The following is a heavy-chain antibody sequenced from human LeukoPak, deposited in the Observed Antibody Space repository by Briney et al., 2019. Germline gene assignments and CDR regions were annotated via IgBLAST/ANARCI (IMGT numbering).Heavy chain of an antibody. Sequence: PSETLSLTCTVSGGSISSYYWNWIRQPAGKGLEWIGRIYASGSTNYNPSLKSRVSMSIEKSKSQFSLKLNSATAADTAIYYCARDFRISGWTDACDIWGQGTMVTVSS. CDR2: IYASGST. CDR3: ARDFRISGWTDACDI. D-gene: IGHD6-19*01. CDR1: GGSISSYY. J-gene: IGHJ3*02. V-gene: IGHV4-4*07.